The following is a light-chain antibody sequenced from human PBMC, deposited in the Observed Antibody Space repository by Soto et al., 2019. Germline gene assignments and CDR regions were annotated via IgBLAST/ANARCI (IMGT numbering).Light chain of an antibody. CDR1: NIGSKS. Sequence: SYELTQPPSVSVAPGKTARITCGGNNIGSKSVHWYQQKPGQAPVLVIYYDSERPSGIPERISGSNSGNTATMTISRVEAGDEADYYCQVWDSSSDHPHRVFGGGTKLTFL. CDR2: YDS. J-gene: IGLJ3*02. V-gene: IGLV3-21*04. CDR3: QVWDSSSDHPHRV.